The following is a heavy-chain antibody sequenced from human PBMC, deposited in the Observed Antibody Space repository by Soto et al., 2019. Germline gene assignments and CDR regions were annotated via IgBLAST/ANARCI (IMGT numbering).Heavy chain of an antibody. CDR1: GFTFSGSA. Sequence: GGSLRLSCAASGFTFSGSAMHWVRQASGKGLEWVGRIRSKANSYATAYAASVKGRFTISRDDSKNTAYLQMNSLKTEDTAVYYCTVVDIVATTRNDYWGQGTLVTVSS. CDR2: IRSKANSYAT. V-gene: IGHV3-73*01. D-gene: IGHD5-12*01. J-gene: IGHJ4*02. CDR3: TVVDIVATTRNDY.